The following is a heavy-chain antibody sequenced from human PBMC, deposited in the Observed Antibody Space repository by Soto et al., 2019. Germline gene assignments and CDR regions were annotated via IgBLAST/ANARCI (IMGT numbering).Heavy chain of an antibody. J-gene: IGHJ6*02. Sequence: SVKVSCKASGGTFSSYAINWVRQAPGQGLEWMGGIIPIFGTANYAQKFQGRVTITADESTSTAYMELSSLRSEDTAVYYCARLLTEYSSTGNVWGQGTTVTVSS. CDR1: GGTFSSYA. V-gene: IGHV1-69*13. CDR3: ARLLTEYSSTGNV. CDR2: IIPIFGTA. D-gene: IGHD6-6*01.